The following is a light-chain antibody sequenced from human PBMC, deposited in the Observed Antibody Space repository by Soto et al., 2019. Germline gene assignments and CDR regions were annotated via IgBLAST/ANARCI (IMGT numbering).Light chain of an antibody. Sequence: QSALTQPASVSGSPGQSITISCTGTNSDVGGYNYVSWYQQYPGKAPKLMIYEVSNRPSGVSNRFSGSKSGNTASLTISGLQAEDEADYYCISYTSSILVFGGGTKLTVL. CDR3: ISYTSSILV. V-gene: IGLV2-14*01. CDR2: EVS. CDR1: NSDVGGYNY. J-gene: IGLJ3*02.